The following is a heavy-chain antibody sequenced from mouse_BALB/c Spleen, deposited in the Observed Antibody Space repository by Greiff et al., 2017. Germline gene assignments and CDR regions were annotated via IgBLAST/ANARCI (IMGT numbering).Heavy chain of an antibody. J-gene: IGHJ3*01. D-gene: IGHD1-1*01. Sequence: VQLVESGAELAKPGASVKMSCKASGYTFTSYWMHWVKQRPGQGLEWIGYINPSTGYTEYNQKFKDKATLTADKSSSTAYMQLSSLTSEDSAVYYCARAGYGSSYPAWFAYWGQGTLVTVSA. CDR2: INPSTGYT. V-gene: IGHV1-7*01. CDR3: ARAGYGSSYPAWFAY. CDR1: GYTFTSYW.